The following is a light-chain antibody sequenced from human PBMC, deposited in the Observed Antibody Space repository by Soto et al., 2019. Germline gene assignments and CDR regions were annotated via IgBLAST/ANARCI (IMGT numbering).Light chain of an antibody. V-gene: IGLV2-14*03. CDR1: SSDVGGYNY. J-gene: IGLJ2*01. CDR3: CSYTRSDALL. CDR2: DVS. Sequence: QSALTQPASMSGSPGQSITISCTGTSSDVGGYNYVSWYQQHPGKVPKLMIYDVSNRPSGVSDRFSGSKSGNTASLTISGLQAEDEADYYCCSYTRSDALLFGGGTKLTVL.